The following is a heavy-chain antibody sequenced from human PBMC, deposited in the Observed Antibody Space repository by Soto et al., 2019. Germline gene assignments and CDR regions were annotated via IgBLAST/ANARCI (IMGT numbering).Heavy chain of an antibody. V-gene: IGHV3-21*01. J-gene: IGHJ6*02. Sequence: EVQLVESGGGLVKPGGSLRLSCAASGFTFSSYSMNWVRQAPGKGLEWVSSISSSSSYIYYADSVKGRFTISRDNAKNSLQLQMNSLRAEDAAVYCCARGHLTWAGPYYYYYGMDVWGQGTTVTVSS. D-gene: IGHD3-16*01. CDR3: ARGHLTWAGPYYYYYGMDV. CDR1: GFTFSSYS. CDR2: ISSSSSYI.